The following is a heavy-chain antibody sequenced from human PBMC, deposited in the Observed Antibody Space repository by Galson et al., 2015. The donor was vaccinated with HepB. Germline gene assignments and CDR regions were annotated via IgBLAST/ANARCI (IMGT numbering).Heavy chain of an antibody. Sequence: SLRLSCAASGFTFGNYAMNWVRQAPGKGLEWVSAMNGSGGGTCYAESVKGSFTISRDNSKNTLHLQMNSLRSEDTAIYYCAKTYNSDEYEFDYWGQGTLVTVSS. D-gene: IGHD6-19*01. J-gene: IGHJ4*02. V-gene: IGHV3-23*01. CDR2: MNGSGGGT. CDR3: AKTYNSDEYEFDY. CDR1: GFTFGNYA.